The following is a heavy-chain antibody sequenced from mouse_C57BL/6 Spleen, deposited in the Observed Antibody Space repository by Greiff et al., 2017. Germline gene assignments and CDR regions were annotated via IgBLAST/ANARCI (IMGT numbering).Heavy chain of an antibody. CDR1: GYTFTSYG. D-gene: IGHD1-1*01. CDR3: ARDYYGSSSYYFDY. J-gene: IGHJ2*01. CDR2: IYPRSGNT. V-gene: IGHV1-81*01. Sequence: QVQLQQSGAGLARPGASVKLSCKASGYTFTSYGISWVKQRTGPGLEWIGEIYPRSGNTYYNEKFKGKATLTADKSSSTAYMELRSLTSEDSAVYFCARDYYGSSSYYFDYWGQGTTLTVSS.